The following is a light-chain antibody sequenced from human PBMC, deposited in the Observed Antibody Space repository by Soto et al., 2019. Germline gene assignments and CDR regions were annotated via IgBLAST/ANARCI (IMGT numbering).Light chain of an antibody. CDR1: NSNLGAGYD. Sequence: QSVLTQPPSVSGAPGQRVTISCTGNNSNLGAGYDVHWYQQLPGAAPKLVVFGNRNRPSGVPERFSGSKSGTSASLAITGLQAEDEADYCCQAYDYSLTAFVFGGGTKVTVL. J-gene: IGLJ3*02. CDR3: QAYDYSLTAFV. V-gene: IGLV1-40*01. CDR2: GNR.